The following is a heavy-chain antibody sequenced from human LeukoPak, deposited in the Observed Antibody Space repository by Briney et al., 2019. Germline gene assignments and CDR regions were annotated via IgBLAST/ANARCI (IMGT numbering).Heavy chain of an antibody. CDR1: GYTFRDYY. V-gene: IGHV1-2*02. CDR2: IYPNSGGT. Sequence: ASVKVSRKASGYTFRDYYLHWVRQAPGQGLEWIGWIYPNSGGTKYTQTFQGRVTMTRDTSISTAYMELTRLTHDDTAVYYCARDFIAAAGTKESAFDSWGQGTMVTVSS. CDR3: ARDFIAAAGTKESAFDS. J-gene: IGHJ3*02. D-gene: IGHD6-13*01.